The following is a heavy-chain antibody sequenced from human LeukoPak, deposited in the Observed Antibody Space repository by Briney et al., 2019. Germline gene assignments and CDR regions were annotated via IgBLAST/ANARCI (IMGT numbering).Heavy chain of an antibody. CDR2: ISSSRSYI. Sequence: PGGSLRLSCAASGFIFSSYSMNWVRQAPGKGLEWVSYISSSRSYIYYADSVKGRFTISRDNSKNTLSLQMNSLRAEDTAVYFCANHRIVVGAFDIWGQGTMVTVSS. V-gene: IGHV3-21*04. J-gene: IGHJ3*02. CDR3: ANHRIVVGAFDI. D-gene: IGHD3-22*01. CDR1: GFIFSSYS.